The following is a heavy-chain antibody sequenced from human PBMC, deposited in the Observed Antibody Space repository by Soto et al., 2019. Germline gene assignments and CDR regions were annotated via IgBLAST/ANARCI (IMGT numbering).Heavy chain of an antibody. D-gene: IGHD3-10*01. CDR1: GESFSGHY. Sequence: QVQLQQWGTRLLKPSETLSLTCAVFGESFSGHYWRWIRQTPGKGLEWIGEIEHGGSTNYNPSLKSRVRMSVDTTRKQCSLRLNSVIAADTAVYYCARAPMVRGVPLDFDYWGQGTLVTVSS. CDR2: IEHGGST. V-gene: IGHV4-34*02. CDR3: ARAPMVRGVPLDFDY. J-gene: IGHJ4*02.